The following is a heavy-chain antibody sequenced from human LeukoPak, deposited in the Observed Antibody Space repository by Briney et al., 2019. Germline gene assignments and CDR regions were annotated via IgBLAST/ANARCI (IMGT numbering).Heavy chain of an antibody. CDR1: GGSISSGSYY. CDR3: ARRRYYYDSSGQLDY. Sequence: KPSETLSLTCTVSGGSISSGSYYWSWIRQPAGKGLEWIGRIYTSGSTNYNPSLKSRVTISVDTSKNQFSLKLSSVTAADTAVYYCARRRYYYDSSGQLDYWGQGTLVTVSS. CDR2: IYTSGST. J-gene: IGHJ4*02. V-gene: IGHV4-61*02. D-gene: IGHD3-22*01.